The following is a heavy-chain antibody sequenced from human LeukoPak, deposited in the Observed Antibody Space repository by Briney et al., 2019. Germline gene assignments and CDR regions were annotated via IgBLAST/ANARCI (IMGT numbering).Heavy chain of an antibody. J-gene: IGHJ4*02. V-gene: IGHV3-74*01. CDR1: GFTFSSYW. CDR3: ARGYSGQDY. Sequence: GGSLRLSCAASGFTFSSYWMHWVRQAPGKGLVWVSRTNSDGSTTSHADSVKGRFSISRDNAKNTLYLQMNSLRVEDTAVYYCARGYSGQDYWGQGTLVTVSS. CDR2: TNSDGSTT. D-gene: IGHD5-12*01.